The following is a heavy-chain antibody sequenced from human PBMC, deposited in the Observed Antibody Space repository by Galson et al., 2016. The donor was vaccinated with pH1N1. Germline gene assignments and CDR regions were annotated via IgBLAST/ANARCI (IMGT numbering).Heavy chain of an antibody. CDR3: VRKNYGDAFDI. CDR1: GFTFNEYG. CDR2: VIWNGGSP. Sequence: SLRLSCAASGFTFNEYGMNWVRQAPGKGLEWVSGVIWNGGSPGYADSAKGRFTISRDNAQKSLYLQLNSLRAEDTAVYYCVRKNYGDAFDIWGRWTMVTVSS. J-gene: IGHJ3*02. V-gene: IGHV3-20*04. D-gene: IGHD3-10*01.